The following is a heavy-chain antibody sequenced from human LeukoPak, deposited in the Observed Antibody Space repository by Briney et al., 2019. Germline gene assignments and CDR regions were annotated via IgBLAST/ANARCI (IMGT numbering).Heavy chain of an antibody. CDR3: AVGGVYLRGGAEAFDI. CDR2: IYHSGST. V-gene: IGHV4-4*02. CDR1: GGSISSSNW. D-gene: IGHD3-10*01. Sequence: SGTLSLTCAVSGGSISSSNWWSWVRQPPGKGLEWIGEIYHSGSTNYNSSRKSRVTISVDKSKTQFSLKLSSVTAADTAVYYCAVGGVYLRGGAEAFDIWGQGTMVTVSS. J-gene: IGHJ3*02.